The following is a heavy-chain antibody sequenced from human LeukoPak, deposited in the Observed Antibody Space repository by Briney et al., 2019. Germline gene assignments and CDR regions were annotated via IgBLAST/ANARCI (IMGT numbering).Heavy chain of an antibody. CDR3: ARGSPKELLWFGELLLPPGIFDP. J-gene: IGHJ5*02. CDR2: INHSGST. CDR1: GGSFSGYY. Sequence: SETLSLTCAVYGGSFSGYYWSWIRQPPGKGLEWIGEINHSGSTNYNPSLKSRVTISVDTSKNQFSLKLSSVTAADTAVYYCARGSPKELLWFGELLLPPGIFDPWGQGTLVTVSS. V-gene: IGHV4-34*01. D-gene: IGHD3-10*01.